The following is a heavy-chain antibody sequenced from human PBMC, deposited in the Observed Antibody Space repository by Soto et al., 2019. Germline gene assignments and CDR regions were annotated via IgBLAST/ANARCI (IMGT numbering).Heavy chain of an antibody. Sequence: GASVKVSCKASGYTFTSYGISWVRQAPGQGLEWMGWISAYNGNTNYAQKLQGRVTMTTDTSTSTAYMELRSLRSHDTAVYYCARSLITIFGVDNWFDPWGQGTLVTVSS. J-gene: IGHJ5*02. CDR3: ARSLITIFGVDNWFDP. D-gene: IGHD3-3*01. V-gene: IGHV1-18*04. CDR2: ISAYNGNT. CDR1: GYTFTSYG.